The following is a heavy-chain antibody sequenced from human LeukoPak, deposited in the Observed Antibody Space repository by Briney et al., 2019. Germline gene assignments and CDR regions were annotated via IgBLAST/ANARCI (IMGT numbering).Heavy chain of an antibody. CDR3: ARDYDWAFDF. Sequence: SGGSLRLSCAASGFPFSSHVLSWVRQAPGKGLEWIAYINHNGEAIYYPDFVKGRLIISRDNAKSSLFLQMNDLRDEDTAVYYCARDYDWAFDFWGQGTRVTVSS. J-gene: IGHJ4*02. D-gene: IGHD3-9*01. CDR2: INHNGEAI. V-gene: IGHV3-48*02. CDR1: GFPFSSHV.